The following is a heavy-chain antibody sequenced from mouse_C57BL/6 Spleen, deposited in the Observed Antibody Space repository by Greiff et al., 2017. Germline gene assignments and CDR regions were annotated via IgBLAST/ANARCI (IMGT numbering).Heavy chain of an antibody. CDR2: IYPGSGST. V-gene: IGHV1-55*01. CDR1: GYTFTSYW. CDR3: ARIDTAWFAV. Sequence: VQLQQSGAELVKPGASVKMSCKASGYTFTSYWITWVKQRPGQGLEWIGDIYPGSGSTNYHEKFKSKATLTVDTSSSTAYMQLSSLTSEDSAVYYCARIDTAWFAVWGQGTLVTVSA. J-gene: IGHJ3*01. D-gene: IGHD1-1*01.